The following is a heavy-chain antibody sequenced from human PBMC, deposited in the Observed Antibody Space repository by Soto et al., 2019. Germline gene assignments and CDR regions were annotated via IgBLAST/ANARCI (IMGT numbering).Heavy chain of an antibody. CDR3: ARIPRYSFPTSDDLDS. CDR1: GGTFYTYT. V-gene: IGHV1-69*15. CDR2: ITPIYPTT. Sequence: QVQLVQSGAEVRKPGSSVQVSCKASGGTFYTYTFSWVRQAPGQALEWMGSITPIYPTTNYAEKFHGRLTVTAAGSTITAYMELNSLTSDDTAVYYCARIPRYSFPTSDDLDSWGQGTLVTVSS. J-gene: IGHJ4*02. D-gene: IGHD5-18*01.